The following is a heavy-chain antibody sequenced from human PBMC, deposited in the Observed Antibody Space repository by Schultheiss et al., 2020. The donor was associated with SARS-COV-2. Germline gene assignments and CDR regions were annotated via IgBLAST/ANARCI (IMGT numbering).Heavy chain of an antibody. D-gene: IGHD4-23*01. CDR1: GGSISSYY. V-gene: IGHV4-59*01. Sequence: SETLSLTCTVSGGSISSYYWSWIRQPPGKGLEWIGYIYYSGSTNYNPSLKSRVTISVDTSKNQFSLKLSSVTAADTAMYYCARKGGDYGGLRGMDVWGQGTTVTVSS. J-gene: IGHJ6*02. CDR2: IYYSGST. CDR3: ARKGGDYGGLRGMDV.